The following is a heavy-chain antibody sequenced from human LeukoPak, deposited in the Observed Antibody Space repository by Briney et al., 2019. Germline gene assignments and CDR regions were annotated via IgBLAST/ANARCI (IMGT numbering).Heavy chain of an antibody. CDR3: ARDYYDSSVYYYGALDY. CDR2: IIGSGINT. J-gene: IGHJ4*02. CDR1: GFTFNSYA. D-gene: IGHD3-22*01. V-gene: IGHV3-21*01. Sequence: PGGSLRLSCAASGFTFNSYAMNWVRQTPGRGLEWVSSIIGSGINTYYAGSVKGRFTISRDNAKNSLYLQMNSLRAEDTAVYYCARDYYDSSVYYYGALDYWGQGTLVTVSS.